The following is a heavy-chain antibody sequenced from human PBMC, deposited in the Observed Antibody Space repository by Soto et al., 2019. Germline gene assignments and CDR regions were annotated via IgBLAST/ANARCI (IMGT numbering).Heavy chain of an antibody. J-gene: IGHJ4*02. CDR2: IYHSGST. Sequence: SETLSLTCAVSGGSISSGGYSWSWIRQPPGKGLEWIGYIYHSGSTYYNPSLKSRVTISVDRSKNQFSLKLSSVTAADTAVYYCARIPIRGTYYFDYWGQGTLVTVSS. V-gene: IGHV4-30-2*01. CDR1: GGSISSGGYS. CDR3: ARIPIRGTYYFDY. D-gene: IGHD3-10*01.